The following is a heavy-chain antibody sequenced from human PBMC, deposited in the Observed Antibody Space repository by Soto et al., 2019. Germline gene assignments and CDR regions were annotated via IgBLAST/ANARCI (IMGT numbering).Heavy chain of an antibody. V-gene: IGHV1-69*06. D-gene: IGHD6-19*01. CDR2: IIPTFGKA. CDR1: GGTFSSSA. Sequence: SVKVSCKASGGTFSSSAMNWLRQAPGQGPGWMGGIIPTFGKANYIEKFRGRVTITADTSTSTAYMEVSSLTSEDTAMYFCARSETAGHRGFDIWGQGTMVTVSS. J-gene: IGHJ3*02. CDR3: ARSETAGHRGFDI.